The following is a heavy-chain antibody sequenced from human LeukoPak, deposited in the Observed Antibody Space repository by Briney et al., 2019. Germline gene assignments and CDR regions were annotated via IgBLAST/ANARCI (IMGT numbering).Heavy chain of an antibody. CDR2: INPKRGCA. Sequence: ASVKDSCKSSGYAFTCYYIHWLRQAPGQGLEWMGWINPKRGCAKYAQIFQGRVTMSRDTSISTAYMELNRLRSDDTAVYYCARIDVEMNTLIDYWGQGTLVTVSS. CDR3: ARIDVEMNTLIDY. CDR1: GYAFTCYY. V-gene: IGHV1-2*02. D-gene: IGHD5-24*01. J-gene: IGHJ4*02.